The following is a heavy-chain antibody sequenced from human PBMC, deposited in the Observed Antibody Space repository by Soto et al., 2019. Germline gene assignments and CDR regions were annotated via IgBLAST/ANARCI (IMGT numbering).Heavy chain of an antibody. V-gene: IGHV1-2*02. CDR1: GNTHTIYF. J-gene: IGHJ4*02. D-gene: IGHD3-10*01. CDR3: ARGGSYYAH. CDR2: INSVSGGT. Sequence: ASVKVSCKASGNTHTIYFIHWLRQARGQGLEWMGWINSVSGGTNYAHKFQGRVTMTRDTSTTTAFMELSGLRSDDTAVYFCARGGSYYAHWGQGTLVTVSS.